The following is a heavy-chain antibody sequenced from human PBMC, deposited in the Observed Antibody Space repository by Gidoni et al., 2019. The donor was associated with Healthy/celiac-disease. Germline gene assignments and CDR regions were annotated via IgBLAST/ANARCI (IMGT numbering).Heavy chain of an antibody. V-gene: IGHV3-11*06. D-gene: IGHD1-26*01. CDR3: ARDLVGGAFDI. CDR2: ISSSSSYT. J-gene: IGHJ3*02. Sequence: QVQLVESGGGLVTPGGSLRLSCAASGFTFSDYYMSWIRQAPGKGLEWVSYISSSSSYTNYADSVKGRFTISRDNAKNSLYLQMNSLRAEDTAVYYCARDLVGGAFDIWGQGTMVTVSS. CDR1: GFTFSDYY.